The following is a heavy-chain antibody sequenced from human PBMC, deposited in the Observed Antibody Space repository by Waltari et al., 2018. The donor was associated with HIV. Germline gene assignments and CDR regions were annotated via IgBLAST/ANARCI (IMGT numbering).Heavy chain of an antibody. Sequence: QSGAEVKRPGASVRVFCETSGYTFSDYYISWVRSAPGQGLEWMGWLDPKNGNTAYAAEFQGRVTMSRDSLKSTAYLQLNKLREDDTAIYFCARDRYDLAANYFWFSAWSDFWGQGTPVTVSS. CDR3: ARDRYDLAANYFWFSAWSDF. D-gene: IGHD3-3*01. V-gene: IGHV1-2*02. J-gene: IGHJ4*02. CDR1: GYTFSDYY. CDR2: LDPKNGNT.